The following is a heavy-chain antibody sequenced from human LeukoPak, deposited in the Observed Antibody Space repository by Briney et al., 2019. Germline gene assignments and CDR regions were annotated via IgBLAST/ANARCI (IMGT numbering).Heavy chain of an antibody. CDR2: ISYDGSNK. CDR3: AKDGDIVVVPAAASTYYFDY. V-gene: IGHV3-30*18. CDR1: GFTFSSYG. J-gene: IGHJ4*02. Sequence: PGGSLRLSCAASGFTFSSYGMHWVRQAPGKGLEWVAVISYDGSNKYYADSAKGRFTISRDNSKNTLYLQMNSLRAEDTAVYYCAKDGDIVVVPAAASTYYFDYWGQGTLVTVSS. D-gene: IGHD2-2*01.